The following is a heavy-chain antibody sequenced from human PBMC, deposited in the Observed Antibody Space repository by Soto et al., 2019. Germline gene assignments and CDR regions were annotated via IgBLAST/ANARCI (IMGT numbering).Heavy chain of an antibody. D-gene: IGHD1-26*01. CDR2: IYYSGST. Sequence: SETLSLTCTVSGGSISSSSYYWGWIRQPPGKGLEWIGSIYYSGSTYYNPSLKSRVTISVDTSKNQLSLKLSSVTAADTAVYYCARPSGSYLYYFDYWGQGTLVTVSS. J-gene: IGHJ4*02. V-gene: IGHV4-39*01. CDR1: GGSISSSSYY. CDR3: ARPSGSYLYYFDY.